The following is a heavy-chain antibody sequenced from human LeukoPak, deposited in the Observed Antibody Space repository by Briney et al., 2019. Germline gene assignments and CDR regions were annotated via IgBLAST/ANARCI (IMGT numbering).Heavy chain of an antibody. Sequence: ASVKVSCKVSEYTLTELSMHWVRQAPGKGREWLGGFDPEDGEIIYAQKFQGRVTMSDDTSTDTAYMELGSLRSDDTAVYYCAADRGDYSGSYWTAFDIWGQGTMVTVSS. D-gene: IGHD1-26*01. CDR3: AADRGDYSGSYWTAFDI. V-gene: IGHV1-24*01. CDR1: EYTLTELS. J-gene: IGHJ3*02. CDR2: FDPEDGEI.